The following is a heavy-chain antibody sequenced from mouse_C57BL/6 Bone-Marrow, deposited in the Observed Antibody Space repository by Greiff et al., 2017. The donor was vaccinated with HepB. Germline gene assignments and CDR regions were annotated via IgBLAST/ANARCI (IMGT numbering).Heavy chain of an antibody. CDR3: ARLYYYGSRSFAY. CDR2: IYPTSGNT. D-gene: IGHD1-1*01. J-gene: IGHJ3*01. V-gene: IGHV1-81*01. CDR1: GYTFTSYG. Sequence: VKLMESGAELARPGASVKLSCKASGYTFTSYGISWVKQRTGQGLEWIGEIYPTSGNTYYNEKFKGKATLTADKSSSTAYMELRSLPSEDSAVYFCARLYYYGSRSFAYWGQGTLVTVSA.